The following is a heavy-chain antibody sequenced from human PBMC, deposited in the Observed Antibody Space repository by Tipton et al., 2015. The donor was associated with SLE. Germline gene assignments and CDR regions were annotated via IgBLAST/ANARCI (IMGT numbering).Heavy chain of an antibody. J-gene: IGHJ5*02. D-gene: IGHD3-22*01. CDR3: ARGNSVYFSNWFDP. CDR1: GYTFTNYD. V-gene: IGHV1-8*01. CDR2: MNPNVANT. Sequence: QLVQSGAEVKKSGASLKVSCKASGYTFTNYDINWVRQATGQGLEWMGWMNPNVANTVYAQKFQDRVTMTRNTSINTAYMELTSLTSDDTAVYFCARGNSVYFSNWFDPWGQGTPVTVSS.